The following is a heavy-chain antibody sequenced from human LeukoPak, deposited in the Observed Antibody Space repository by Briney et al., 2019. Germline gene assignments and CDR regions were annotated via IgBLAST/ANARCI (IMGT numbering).Heavy chain of an antibody. CDR1: GGTFSSYA. Sequence: SVKVSCKASGGTFSSYAISWVRQAPGQGLEWMGRIIPILGIANYAQKFQGRVTITADKSTSTAYMELSSLRSEDTAVYYCARDWVMVTFGGVNPWFDPWGQGTLVTVSS. CDR2: IIPILGIA. J-gene: IGHJ5*02. D-gene: IGHD3-16*01. V-gene: IGHV1-69*04. CDR3: ARDWVMVTFGGVNPWFDP.